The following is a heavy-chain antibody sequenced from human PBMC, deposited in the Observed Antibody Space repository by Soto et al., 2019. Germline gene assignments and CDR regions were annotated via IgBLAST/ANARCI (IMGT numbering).Heavy chain of an antibody. CDR1: GFTVSSNY. CDR2: ISGSGGST. CDR3: TKTERSGLPAAIKYFDY. J-gene: IGHJ4*02. V-gene: IGHV3-23*04. Sequence: EVQLVETGGGLIQPGGSLRLSCAASGFTVSSNYMSWVRQAPGKGLEWVSAISGSGGSTYYADSVKGRFTISRDNSKNTLYLQMNSLRAEDTAVYYCTKTERSGLPAAIKYFDYWGQGTLVPVSS. D-gene: IGHD2-2*02.